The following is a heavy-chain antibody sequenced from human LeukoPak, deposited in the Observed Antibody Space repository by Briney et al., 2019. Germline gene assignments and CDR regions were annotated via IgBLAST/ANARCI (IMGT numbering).Heavy chain of an antibody. V-gene: IGHV1-69*06. Sequence: GASVKVSCKASGGTFNSYAISWVRQAPGQGLEWMGGIIPIFGTTNYARKFRGRVTLTADKSTRTAYMELSSLRSEDTAVYYCARVGRRAAVGDYWGQGTLVTVSS. CDR3: ARVGRRAAVGDY. J-gene: IGHJ4*02. D-gene: IGHD6-13*01. CDR2: IIPIFGTT. CDR1: GGTFNSYA.